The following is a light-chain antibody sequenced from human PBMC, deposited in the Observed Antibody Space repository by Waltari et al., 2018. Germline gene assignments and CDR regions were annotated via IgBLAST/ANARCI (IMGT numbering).Light chain of an antibody. J-gene: IGKJ1*01. CDR1: QSVSSN. V-gene: IGKV3-15*01. Sequence: EIVMTQSPATLSVSPGERATLSCRASQSVSSNLAWYQQKPGQAPRLLIYGASTRATGIPTRFSGSGSVTELALTIRSLQSEDFAVYYCQQYNNWPRTFGQGTKVEIK. CDR2: GAS. CDR3: QQYNNWPRT.